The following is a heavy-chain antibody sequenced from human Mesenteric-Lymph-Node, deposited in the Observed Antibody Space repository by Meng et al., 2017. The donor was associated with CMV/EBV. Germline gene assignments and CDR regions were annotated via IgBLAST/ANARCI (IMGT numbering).Heavy chain of an antibody. J-gene: IGHJ4*02. CDR3: ARDNQKLLFWSGHYTDPAYFDY. V-gene: IGHV3-21*01. D-gene: IGHD3-3*01. CDR1: S. Sequence: SMNWVRQAPGKGLEWVSSITSSSSHIYYADSVKGRFTISRDNGKNSLFLQMNSLRAEDTAVYFCARDNQKLLFWSGHYTDPAYFDYWGQGALVTVSS. CDR2: ITSSSSHI.